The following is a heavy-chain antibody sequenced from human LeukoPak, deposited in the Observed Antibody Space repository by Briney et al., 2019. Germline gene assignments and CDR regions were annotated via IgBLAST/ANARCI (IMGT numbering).Heavy chain of an antibody. Sequence: SETLSLTCTVSGGSIISGSYYGSWIRQPAGKGLEWIGRIYTSGSTNYNPSLKSRVTISVDTSKNQFSLKLSSVTAAETAVYYCARVPQYYYDSSGYSVYWGKGTLVTVSS. CDR3: ARVPQYYYDSSGYSVY. CDR2: IYTSGST. CDR1: GGSIISGSYY. J-gene: IGHJ4*02. D-gene: IGHD3-22*01. V-gene: IGHV4-61*02.